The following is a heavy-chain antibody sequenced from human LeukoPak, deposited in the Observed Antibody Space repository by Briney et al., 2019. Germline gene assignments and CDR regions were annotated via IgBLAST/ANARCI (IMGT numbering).Heavy chain of an antibody. CDR3: ARDSPSSSWYVNYYYYMDV. D-gene: IGHD6-13*01. J-gene: IGHJ6*03. CDR2: ISAYNGNT. V-gene: IGHV1-18*01. Sequence: ASVKVSCKASGYTFTSYGISWVRQAPGQGLEWMGWISAYNGNTNYAQKLQGRVTMTTDTPTSTAYMELRSLRSDDTAVYYCARDSPSSSWYVNYYYYMDVWGKGTTVTVSS. CDR1: GYTFTSYG.